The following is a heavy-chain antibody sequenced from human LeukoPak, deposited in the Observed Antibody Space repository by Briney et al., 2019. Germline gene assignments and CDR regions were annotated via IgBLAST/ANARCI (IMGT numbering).Heavy chain of an antibody. Sequence: GGSLRLSCAASGFTFSSYSMSWVRQAPGKGLEWVSSISSSSSYIYYADSVKGRFTISRDNAKNSLYLQMNSLRAEDTAVYYCARDLSSSHQDWGQGTLVTVFS. CDR1: GFTFSSYS. J-gene: IGHJ4*02. CDR3: ARDLSSSHQD. CDR2: ISSSSSYI. D-gene: IGHD2-2*01. V-gene: IGHV3-21*01.